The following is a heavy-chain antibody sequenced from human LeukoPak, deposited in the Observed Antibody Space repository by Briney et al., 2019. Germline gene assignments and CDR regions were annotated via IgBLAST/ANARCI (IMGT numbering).Heavy chain of an antibody. CDR1: GGSINSFY. CDR2: ISYSGST. V-gene: IGHV4-59*01. Sequence: SETLSLTCTVSGGSINSFYWSWIRQPPGKGLEWIGYISYSGSTNYNPSLKSRVTISVDTSKNQFSLKLSSVTAADTAVYYCARVPSSGDPYSSSSGWFDPWGQGTLVTVSS. J-gene: IGHJ5*02. CDR3: ARVPSSGDPYSSSSGWFDP. D-gene: IGHD6-6*01.